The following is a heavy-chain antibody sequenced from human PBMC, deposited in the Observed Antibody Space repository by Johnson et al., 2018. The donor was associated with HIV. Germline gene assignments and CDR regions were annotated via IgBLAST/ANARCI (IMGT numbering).Heavy chain of an antibody. J-gene: IGHJ3*02. V-gene: IGHV3-30*02. Sequence: QVQLVESGGGVVQPGGSLRLSCAASGFTFTSYGMHWVRQAPGKGLEWVAFIRYDGSNKYYADSVKGRFTISRDNSKNTLYLQMNSRRAEDTAVYYCAKVNGDYKTDAFDIWGQGTMVTVSS. CDR1: GFTFTSYG. CDR2: IRYDGSNK. CDR3: AKVNGDYKTDAFDI. D-gene: IGHD4-17*01.